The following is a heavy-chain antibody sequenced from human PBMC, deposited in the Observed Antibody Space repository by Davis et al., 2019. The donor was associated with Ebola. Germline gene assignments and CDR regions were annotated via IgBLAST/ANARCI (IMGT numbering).Heavy chain of an antibody. D-gene: IGHD1-1*01. J-gene: IGHJ4*02. CDR3: ARTRVGTTSDFDY. CDR2: IDWDDDK. V-gene: IGHV2-70*11. CDR1: GFSLTTTGMT. Sequence: SGLTLVKPTQTLTLTCTFSGFSLTTTGMTVNWIRQPPGKALEWLARIDWDDDKYYSTSLMTRLTISKDSSKNQVVLTMTNMDPVDTATYFCARTRVGTTSDFDYWGQGTLVTVSS.